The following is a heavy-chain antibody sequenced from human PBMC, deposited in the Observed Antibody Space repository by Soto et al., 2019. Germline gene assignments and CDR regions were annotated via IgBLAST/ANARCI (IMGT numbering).Heavy chain of an antibody. J-gene: IGHJ5*02. CDR2: ISYSGTA. CDR1: GGSISAYY. Sequence: PSETLSLTCTVSGGSISAYYWCWIRQPPGKRLEWIGYISYSGTATYNPSLNSRVTMSVDTSKNQFSLKMSSVTAADTAMYYCARVVVTAYNWFDPWGQGTLVTVSS. V-gene: IGHV4-59*01. CDR3: ARVVVTAYNWFDP. D-gene: IGHD2-21*02.